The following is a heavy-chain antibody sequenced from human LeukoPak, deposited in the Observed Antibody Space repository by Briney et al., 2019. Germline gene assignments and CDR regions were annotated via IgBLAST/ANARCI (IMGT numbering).Heavy chain of an antibody. J-gene: IGHJ4*02. CDR1: GGSISSYY. D-gene: IGHD3-22*01. Sequence: SETLSLTCTVSGGSISSYYWSWIRRPPGKGLEWIGYIYYSGSTNYNPSLKSRVTISVDTSKNQFSLKLSSVTAADTAVYYCARHFYRADYYDSSGHFDYWGQGTLVAVSS. CDR2: IYYSGST. V-gene: IGHV4-59*08. CDR3: ARHFYRADYYDSSGHFDY.